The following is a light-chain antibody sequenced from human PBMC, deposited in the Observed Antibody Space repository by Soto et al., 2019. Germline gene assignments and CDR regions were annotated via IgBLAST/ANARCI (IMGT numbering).Light chain of an antibody. V-gene: IGKV3-15*01. CDR3: QQYNTWPGT. CDR2: GAS. CDR1: QSVSSK. J-gene: IGKJ1*01. Sequence: EIVLTQSPGTLSVSPGERATLSCRASQSVSSKLAWYRQKPGQAPRLLFYGASTGATGIPARFSGSGSETEFTLSISSLQSEDFAVYYCQQYNTWPGTFGQGTKVEIK.